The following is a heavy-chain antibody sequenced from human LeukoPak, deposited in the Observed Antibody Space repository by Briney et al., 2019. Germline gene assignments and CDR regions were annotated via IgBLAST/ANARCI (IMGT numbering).Heavy chain of an antibody. D-gene: IGHD3-22*01. CDR3: ARHPRNYYDNSGYYSDDVFDV. J-gene: IGHJ3*01. CDR1: GFPFSSHG. CDR2: IRYDGSNK. V-gene: IGHV3-30*02. Sequence: GGSLRLSCAGSGFPFSSHGMNWVRQAPGKGLEWVAFIRYDGSNKYYADSVKGRFTISRDNSKNTLYLQMNSLRAEDTAVYYCARHPRNYYDNSGYYSDDVFDVWGQGTMVTVSS.